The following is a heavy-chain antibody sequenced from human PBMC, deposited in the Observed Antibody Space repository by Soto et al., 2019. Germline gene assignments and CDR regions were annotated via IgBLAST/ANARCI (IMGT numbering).Heavy chain of an antibody. CDR3: ARAGGLLLDY. J-gene: IGHJ4*02. CDR1: GFTFSSYA. CDR2: ISYDGSNK. V-gene: IGHV3-30-3*01. D-gene: IGHD2-15*01. Sequence: QVQLVESGGGVVQPGRSLRLSCAASGFTFSSYAMHWVRQAPGKGLEWVAVISYDGSNKFYADSVKGRFIISRDISKNTLYLQMNSLRAEVTAVYYSARAGGLLLDYWGQGTLVTVSS.